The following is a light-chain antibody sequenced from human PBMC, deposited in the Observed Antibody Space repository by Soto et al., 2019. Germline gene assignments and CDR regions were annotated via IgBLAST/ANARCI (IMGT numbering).Light chain of an antibody. CDR2: EVS. J-gene: IGLJ1*01. CDR1: SSDVGGYNY. CDR3: SSYAGSNNFEV. Sequence: QSALTQPPSSTGFPGQSVTISCTRTSSDVGGYNYVSWYQQHPGKAPKLMIYEVSKRPSGVPDRFSGSKSGNTASLTVSELQAEDEADYYCSSYAGSNNFEVFGTGTKVTVL. V-gene: IGLV2-8*01.